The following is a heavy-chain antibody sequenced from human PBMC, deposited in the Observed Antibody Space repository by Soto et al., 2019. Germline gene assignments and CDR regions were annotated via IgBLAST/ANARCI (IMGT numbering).Heavy chain of an antibody. D-gene: IGHD4-4*01. V-gene: IGHV3-30-3*01. CDR3: ARGARDYSNYALLYYFDY. J-gene: IGHJ4*02. Sequence: GGSLRLSCAASGFTFSSYAMHWVRQAPGKGLEWVAVISYDGSNKYYADSVKGRFTISRDNSKNTLYLQMNSLRAEDTAVYYCARGARDYSNYALLYYFDYWGQGTLVTVSS. CDR2: ISYDGSNK. CDR1: GFTFSSYA.